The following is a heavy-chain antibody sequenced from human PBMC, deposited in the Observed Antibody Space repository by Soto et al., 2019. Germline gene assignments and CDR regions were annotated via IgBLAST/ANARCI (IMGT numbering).Heavy chain of an antibody. CDR1: GYTFTSYY. D-gene: IGHD3-3*01. CDR2: INPSGGST. J-gene: IGHJ4*02. CDR3: ARGITIFGVVIINYFDY. Sequence: ASVKVSCKASGYTFTSYYMHWVRQAPGQGLEWMGIINPSGGSTSYAQKFQGRVTMTRDTSTSTVYMELSSLRSEDTAVYYCARGITIFGVVIINYFDYWGQGTLVTVSS. V-gene: IGHV1-46*01.